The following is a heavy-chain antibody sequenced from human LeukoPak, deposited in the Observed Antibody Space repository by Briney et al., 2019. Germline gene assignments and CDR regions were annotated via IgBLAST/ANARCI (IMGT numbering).Heavy chain of an antibody. CDR3: AKRDQPGRVTGPLDI. D-gene: IGHD1-14*01. CDR1: GFTFSNYA. J-gene: IGHJ3*02. Sequence: GGSLRLSCAASGFTFSNYAMSWVRQAPGKRLEWVSDIYGSGDSIYYADSVKGRFTISRDNSKNTLFLQMNSLRGEDTAVYYCAKRDQPGRVTGPLDIWGQGTMVTVSS. V-gene: IGHV3-23*01. CDR2: IYGSGDSI.